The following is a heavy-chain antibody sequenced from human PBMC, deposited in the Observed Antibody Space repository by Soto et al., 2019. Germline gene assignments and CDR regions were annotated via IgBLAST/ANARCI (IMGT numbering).Heavy chain of an antibody. D-gene: IGHD5-12*01. CDR3: ARNRRGYSGYEIDY. CDR1: GFTFSSYW. V-gene: IGHV3-7*01. J-gene: IGHJ4*02. Sequence: GGSLRLSCAASGFTFSSYWMSWVRQAPGKGREWVANIKQGGSENYYVDSVKGRFTISRDNAKNSLYLQMNSLRAEDTAVYYCARNRRGYSGYEIDYWGQGTLVTVSS. CDR2: IKQGGSEN.